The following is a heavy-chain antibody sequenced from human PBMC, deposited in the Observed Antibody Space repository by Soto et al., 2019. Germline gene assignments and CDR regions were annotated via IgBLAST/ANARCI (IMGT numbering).Heavy chain of an antibody. CDR2: VSFDGSNK. Sequence: GGSLRLSCAASGFTFSNYPMHWVRQAPGKGLEWVAVVSFDGSNKQYADSVKGRFTVSRDNSKSTVYVQMNSLRAEDTAVYYCAKTRNRFALYDAFDMWGHGTTVTVSS. CDR3: AKTRNRFALYDAFDM. D-gene: IGHD2-2*01. CDR1: GFTFSNYP. V-gene: IGHV3-30-3*02. J-gene: IGHJ3*02.